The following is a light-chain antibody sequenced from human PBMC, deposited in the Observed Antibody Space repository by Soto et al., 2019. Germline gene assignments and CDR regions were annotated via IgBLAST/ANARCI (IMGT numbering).Light chain of an antibody. CDR3: QQYHNWPPQYT. CDR2: GAS. V-gene: IGKV3-15*01. CDR1: QSVASN. Sequence: EIVMTQSPASLSVSPGDGATLSCRASQSVASNVAWYQQKPGQGPRLLIHGASTRAVAVPARFSGSGSGTGFTLTISSLQSEDFAVYYCQQYHNWPPQYTFGQGTKLQIK. J-gene: IGKJ2*01.